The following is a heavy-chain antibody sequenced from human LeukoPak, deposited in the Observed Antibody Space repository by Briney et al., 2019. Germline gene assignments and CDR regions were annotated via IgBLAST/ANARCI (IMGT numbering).Heavy chain of an antibody. CDR1: GGSFSGYY. D-gene: IGHD3-10*01. CDR2: VSHSGST. Sequence: PSETLSLTCAVYGGSFSGYYCSWIRQPPGKGLEWIGEVSHSGSTNYNPSLKSRVTISLDTSKNQFSLKLSSVTAADTAVYYCARAARSITMVRYNWFDPRGQGTLVTVSS. CDR3: ARAARSITMVRYNWFDP. J-gene: IGHJ5*02. V-gene: IGHV4-34*01.